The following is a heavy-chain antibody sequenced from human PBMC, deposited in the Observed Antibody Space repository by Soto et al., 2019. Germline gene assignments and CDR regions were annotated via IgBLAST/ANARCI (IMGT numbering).Heavy chain of an antibody. V-gene: IGHV3-74*01. CDR1: VFTFSSHS. J-gene: IGHJ4*02. D-gene: IGHD3-16*01. CDR3: ARGVLYAYNTDI. Sequence: EVQLVESWGGLVQPGGSLRVACAASVFTFSSHSMHWARRGPGEGLVWVARINPDGSTTNLADSVKGRFTVSRDNAKNTVYIQVNSLRGGETAVYYCARGVLYAYNTDIWGQGTLVTVSS. CDR2: INPDGSTT.